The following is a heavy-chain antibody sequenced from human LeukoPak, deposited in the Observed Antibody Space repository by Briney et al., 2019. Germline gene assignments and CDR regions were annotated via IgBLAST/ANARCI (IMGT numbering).Heavy chain of an antibody. CDR3: ARSFGESKQYY. Sequence: SVKVSCKASGGTFSSYAISWVRQAPGQGLEWMGRIIPILGIANYAQKFQGRVTITADKSTSTAYMELSSLRSEDTAVYYCARSFGESKQYYWGQGTLVTVSS. J-gene: IGHJ4*02. CDR2: IIPILGIA. V-gene: IGHV1-69*04. CDR1: GGTFSSYA. D-gene: IGHD3-10*01.